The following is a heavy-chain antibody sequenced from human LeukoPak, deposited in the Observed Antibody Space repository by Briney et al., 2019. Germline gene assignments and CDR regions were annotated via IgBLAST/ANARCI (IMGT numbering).Heavy chain of an antibody. V-gene: IGHV1-18*01. D-gene: IGHD6-6*01. Sequence: ASVKVPCKASGYTFTSYGISWVRQAPGQGLEWMGWISAYNGNTNYAQKFQGRVTMTRDTSTSTVYMELSSLRSDDTAVYYCARTAARRFDYWGQGTLVTVSS. CDR3: ARTAARRFDY. CDR1: GYTFTSYG. J-gene: IGHJ4*02. CDR2: ISAYNGNT.